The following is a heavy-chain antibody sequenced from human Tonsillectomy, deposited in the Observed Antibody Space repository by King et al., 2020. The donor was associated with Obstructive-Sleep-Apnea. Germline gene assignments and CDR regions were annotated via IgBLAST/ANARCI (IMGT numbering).Heavy chain of an antibody. CDR1: GFTFSSCG. D-gene: IGHD3-22*01. CDR3: AKEESTGYYRTVDY. J-gene: IGHJ4*02. V-gene: IGHV3-30*18. CDR2: ITYHDLSEQ. Sequence: VQLVESGGGVVQPGRSLRLSCTASGFTFSSCGMHWVRQAPGKGLEWVGVITYHDLSEQFYAASVKGRFTISRDNSKNMLYLQMNNLRDDDTAVYYCAKEESTGYYRTVDYWGQGTLVTVSS.